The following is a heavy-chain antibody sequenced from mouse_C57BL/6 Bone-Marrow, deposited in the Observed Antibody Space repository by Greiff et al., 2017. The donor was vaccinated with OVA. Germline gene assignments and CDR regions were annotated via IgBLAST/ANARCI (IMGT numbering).Heavy chain of an antibody. D-gene: IGHD2-4*01. J-gene: IGHJ1*03. CDR3: AREGPYDYGWYFDV. CDR1: GYTFTSYG. Sequence: VQLQQSGAELARPGASVKLSCKASGYTFTSYGISWVKQRTGQGLEWIGMIHPSSGSTNYNEKFKSKATLTVDKSSSTAYMQLSSLTSEDSAVYYCAREGPYDYGWYFDVWGTGTTVTVSS. CDR2: IHPSSGST. V-gene: IGHV1-81*01.